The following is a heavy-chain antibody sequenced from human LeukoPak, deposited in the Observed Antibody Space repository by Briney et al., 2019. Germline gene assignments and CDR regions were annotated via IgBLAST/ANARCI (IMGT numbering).Heavy chain of an antibody. D-gene: IGHD1-26*01. CDR3: TTDLLGACCFDY. CDR1: GFTFSNAW. Sequence: PGGSLRPSCAASGFTFSNAWMSWVRQAPGKGLEWVGRIKSKTDGGTTDYAAPVKGTFTISRDDSKNTLYLQMNSLKTEDTAVYHCTTDLLGACCFDYCGQGTLVTVSS. J-gene: IGHJ4*02. CDR2: IKSKTDGGTT. V-gene: IGHV3-15*01.